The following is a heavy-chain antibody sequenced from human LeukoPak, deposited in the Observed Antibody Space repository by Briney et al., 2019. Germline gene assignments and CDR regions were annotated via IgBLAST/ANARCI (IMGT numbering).Heavy chain of an antibody. J-gene: IGHJ4*02. D-gene: IGHD3-3*01. CDR3: ATRDTDDSEGY. V-gene: IGHV4-34*01. CDR2: INHSGST. Sequence: SETLSLTCAVYGGSFSGYYWSWIRQPPVKGLEWIGEINHSGSTNYNPSLKSRVTISVDTSKNQLSLKLSSVTAADTAVYYCATRDTDDSEGYWGQGTLVTVSS. CDR1: GGSFSGYY.